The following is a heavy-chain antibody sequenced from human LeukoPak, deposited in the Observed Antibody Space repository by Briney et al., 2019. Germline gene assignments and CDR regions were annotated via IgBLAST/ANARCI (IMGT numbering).Heavy chain of an antibody. D-gene: IGHD1-26*01. CDR3: ARRFLWESVLDAFDI. J-gene: IGHJ3*02. CDR2: IYYSGST. V-gene: IGHV4-39*07. CDR1: GGSISSSSYY. Sequence: SETLSLTCTVSGGSISSSSYYWGWIRQPPGKGLEWIGSIYYSGSTYYNPSLKSRVTISVDKSKNQFSLKLSSVTAADTAVYYCARRFLWESVLDAFDIWGQGTMVTVSS.